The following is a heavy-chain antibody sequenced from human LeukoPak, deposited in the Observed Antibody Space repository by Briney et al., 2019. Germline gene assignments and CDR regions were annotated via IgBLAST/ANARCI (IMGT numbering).Heavy chain of an antibody. CDR1: GFTFSSYA. CDR3: AKSSTAYYYDSSGYKIAGDY. Sequence: GGSLRLSCAASGFTFSSYAMSWVRQAPGKGLEWVSAISGSGGSTYYADSVKGRFTISRDNSKNTLYLQMNSLRAEDTAVYYCAKSSTAYYYDSSGYKIAGDYWGQGTLVTVSS. J-gene: IGHJ4*02. D-gene: IGHD3-22*01. CDR2: ISGSGGST. V-gene: IGHV3-23*01.